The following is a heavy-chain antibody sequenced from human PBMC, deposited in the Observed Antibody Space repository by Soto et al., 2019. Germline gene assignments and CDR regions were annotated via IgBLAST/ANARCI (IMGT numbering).Heavy chain of an antibody. Sequence: GASVKVSCKASGYTFTSYGISWVRQAPGQGLEWMGWISAYNGNTNYAQKLQGRVTMTTDTSTSTAYMELRSLRSDDTAVYYCARDSRSIAVAGNGYFQHRGQGTLVTVSS. V-gene: IGHV1-18*01. D-gene: IGHD6-19*01. CDR2: ISAYNGNT. CDR3: ARDSRSIAVAGNGYFQH. CDR1: GYTFTSYG. J-gene: IGHJ1*01.